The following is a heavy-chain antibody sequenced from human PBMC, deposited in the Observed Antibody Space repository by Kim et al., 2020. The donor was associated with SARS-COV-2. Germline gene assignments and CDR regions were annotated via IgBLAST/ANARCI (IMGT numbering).Heavy chain of an antibody. V-gene: IGHV5-10-1*01. CDR1: GYSFTSYW. D-gene: IGHD5-12*01. CDR3: ARHSEDIVATVNWFDP. J-gene: IGHJ5*02. Sequence: GESLKISCKGSGYSFTSYWISWVRQMPGKGLEWMGRIDPSDSYTNYSPSFQGHVTISADKSISTAYLQWSSLKASDTAMYYCARHSEDIVATVNWFDPWGQGTLVTVSS. CDR2: IDPSDSYT.